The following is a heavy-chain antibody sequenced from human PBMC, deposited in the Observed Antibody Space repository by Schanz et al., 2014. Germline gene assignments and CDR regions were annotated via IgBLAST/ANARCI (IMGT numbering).Heavy chain of an antibody. J-gene: IGHJ4*02. D-gene: IGHD1-26*01. Sequence: QVELVESGGGVVQPGRSLRLSCAASGFTFSRHAMHWVRQAAGKGLEWVAAITYDGSNKYYAESVKGRFAISRDNSKDTLYLQMNSLRTEDAAVYYCAGDWASGGYYSDYWGQGTLVTVSS. CDR1: GFTFSRHA. CDR3: AGDWASGGYYSDY. CDR2: ITYDGSNK. V-gene: IGHV3-30*09.